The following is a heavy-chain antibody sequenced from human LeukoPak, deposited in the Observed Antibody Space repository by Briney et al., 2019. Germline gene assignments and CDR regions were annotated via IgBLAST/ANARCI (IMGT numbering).Heavy chain of an antibody. V-gene: IGHV4-34*01. D-gene: IGHD3-3*01. CDR3: ARGSYYDFWSGYQYYYYYMDV. CDR2: TNHSGST. Sequence: PSETLSLTCAVYGGSFSGYYWSWIRQPPGKGLEWIGETNHSGSTNYNPSLKSRVTISVDTSKNQFSLKLSSVTAADTAVYYCARGSYYDFWSGYQYYYYYMDVWGKGTTVTVSS. CDR1: GGSFSGYY. J-gene: IGHJ6*03.